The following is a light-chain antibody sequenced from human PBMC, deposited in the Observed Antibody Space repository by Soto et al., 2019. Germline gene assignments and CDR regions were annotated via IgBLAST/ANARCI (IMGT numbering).Light chain of an antibody. CDR2: DAS. Sequence: DIQMTQSPSSLSASVGDRVTITCQASQDISNYLNWYQQKPGKAPKLLIYDASNLETGVPSRFSGSGSGTDFTCNISSLQPDNIATYYCQQYDNLPLFTFGPGTKVDIK. CDR3: QQYDNLPLFT. CDR1: QDISNY. J-gene: IGKJ3*01. V-gene: IGKV1-33*01.